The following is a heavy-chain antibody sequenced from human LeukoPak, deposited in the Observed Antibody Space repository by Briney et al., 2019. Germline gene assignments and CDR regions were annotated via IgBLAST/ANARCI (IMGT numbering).Heavy chain of an antibody. CDR3: ARYWSTFDI. CDR2: INHSGST. CDR1: SGSISNNY. D-gene: IGHD2-8*02. J-gene: IGHJ4*02. V-gene: IGHV4-34*01. Sequence: PSETLSLTCAVYSGSISNNYWTWIRQPPGKGLEWIGEINHSGSTNYNPSLKSRVTISVDTSKNQFSLKLSSVTAADTAVYYCARYWSTFDIWGQGTLVTVSS.